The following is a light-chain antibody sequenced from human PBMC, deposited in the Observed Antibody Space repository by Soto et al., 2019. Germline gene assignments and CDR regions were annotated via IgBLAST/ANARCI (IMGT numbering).Light chain of an antibody. CDR1: SSNIGSNY. CDR3: AAWEDNLSGYV. Sequence: QSVLTQPPSASGTPGQRVTISCSGSSSNIGSNYVYWYQQLPGTAPKLLIYSNNQRPSGVPDRFSVSKSGTSASVAISGLRSEDVAFYYCAAWEDNLSGYVFGTGSNVT. J-gene: IGLJ1*01. CDR2: SNN. V-gene: IGLV1-47*02.